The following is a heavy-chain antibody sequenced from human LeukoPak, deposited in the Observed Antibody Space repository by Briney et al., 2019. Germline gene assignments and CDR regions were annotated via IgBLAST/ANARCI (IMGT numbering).Heavy chain of an antibody. V-gene: IGHV3-23*01. CDR1: GFTFNNYA. D-gene: IGHD3-9*01. CDR3: SKWGDYDVLTGYYDSDY. CDR2: ILGSGRSA. Sequence: GASLRLSCAASGFTFNNYAMSWVRQAPGKGLEWVSAILGSGRSAYYADSVKGRFTISRDNSKNSLFLQMNSLRVEDTALYYCSKWGDYDVLTGYYDSDYWGQGTLVTVSS. J-gene: IGHJ4*02.